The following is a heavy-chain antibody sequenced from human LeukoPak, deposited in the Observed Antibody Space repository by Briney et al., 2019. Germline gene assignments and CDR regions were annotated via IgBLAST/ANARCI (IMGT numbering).Heavy chain of an antibody. CDR3: ATFPIAVAGNFDY. D-gene: IGHD6-19*01. V-gene: IGHV1-18*01. J-gene: IGHJ4*02. CDR1: GYTFTSYG. Sequence: ASVKVSCKASGYTFTSYGISWVRQAPGQGLRWMGWINTYNGNTIYAQKLQGRVTMTTDTSTSTAYMELRSLRSDDTAVYYCATFPIAVAGNFDYWGQGTLVTVSS. CDR2: INTYNGNT.